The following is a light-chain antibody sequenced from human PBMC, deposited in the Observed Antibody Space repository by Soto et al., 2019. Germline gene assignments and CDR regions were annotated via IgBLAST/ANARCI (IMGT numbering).Light chain of an antibody. J-gene: IGLJ2*01. CDR1: NSYIGPYNY. CDR2: DVN. Sequence: QSALTQPASVSGSPGQSVTISCTGTNSYIGPYNYVTWYQKHPGKAPKLIIYDVNNRPSGVSNRFSGSKSGNTASLTISGLQAEDEADYYCSSYTSTTTVIIFGGGTKLTVL. V-gene: IGLV2-14*01. CDR3: SSYTSTTTVII.